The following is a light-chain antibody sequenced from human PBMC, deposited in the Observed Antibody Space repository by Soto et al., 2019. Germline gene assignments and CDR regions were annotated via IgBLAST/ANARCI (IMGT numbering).Light chain of an antibody. CDR1: SSDVGGYNY. CDR3: CSYAGGSYV. Sequence: QSALTQPRSVSGSPGQSVAISCTGTSSDVGGYNYVSWYQQHPGKAPKLMIYDVSKRPSGFPDRFSGSKSGNTASLTISGLQAGDEADYYCCSYAGGSYVFGTGTKVTVL. J-gene: IGLJ1*01. V-gene: IGLV2-11*01. CDR2: DVS.